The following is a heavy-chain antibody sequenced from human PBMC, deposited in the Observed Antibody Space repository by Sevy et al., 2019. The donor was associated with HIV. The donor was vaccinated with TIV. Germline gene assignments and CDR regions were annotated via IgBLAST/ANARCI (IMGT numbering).Heavy chain of an antibody. CDR1: GYTFTSYG. Sequence: ASVKVSCKASGYTFTSYGISWVRQAPGQGLEWMGWISAYNGNTNYPQKLQGRVTMTTDTSTSTAYMELRSLRSDDTAVYYCARGPGVVVAATYPAEYFQHWGQGTLVTVSS. CDR3: ARGPGVVVAATYPAEYFQH. CDR2: ISAYNGNT. D-gene: IGHD2-15*01. J-gene: IGHJ1*01. V-gene: IGHV1-18*04.